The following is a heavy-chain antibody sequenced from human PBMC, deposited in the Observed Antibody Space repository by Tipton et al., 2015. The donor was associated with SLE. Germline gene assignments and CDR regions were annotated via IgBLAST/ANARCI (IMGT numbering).Heavy chain of an antibody. V-gene: IGHV4-34*01. J-gene: IGHJ4*02. CDR2: INHGGST. CDR1: GGSFSGYY. Sequence: TLSLTCAVYGGSFSGYYWSWIRQPPGKGLEWIGEINHGGSTNYNPSLKSRVTISVDTSKNQFSLKLSSVTAADTAVYYCARGGRYGYFDYWGQETLVTVSS. D-gene: IGHD3-16*01. CDR3: ARGGRYGYFDY.